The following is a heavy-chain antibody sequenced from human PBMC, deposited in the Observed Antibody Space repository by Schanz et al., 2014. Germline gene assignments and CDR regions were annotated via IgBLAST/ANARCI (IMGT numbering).Heavy chain of an antibody. CDR1: GYTLSNYG. CDR3: ARGLVRYFAY. CDR2: INPNSGAT. J-gene: IGHJ4*02. D-gene: IGHD2-8*02. Sequence: QVQSVQSGAEVKKPGASVKVSCKASGYTLSNYGISWVRQAPGQGLEWMGQINPNSGATIYAQNFQGRVTMTRDTSISTAYMELSRLRSDDTAVYYCARGLVRYFAYWGQGTLVTVSS. V-gene: IGHV1-2*06.